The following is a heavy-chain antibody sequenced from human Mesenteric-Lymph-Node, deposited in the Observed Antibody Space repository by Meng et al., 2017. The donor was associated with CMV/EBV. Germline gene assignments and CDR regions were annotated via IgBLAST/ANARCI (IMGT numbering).Heavy chain of an antibody. CDR2: INPNSGGT. D-gene: IGHD5-12*01. V-gene: IGHV1-2*02. CDR1: GYTFTGYY. CDR3: ARGYSGWSNFDY. J-gene: IGHJ4*02. Sequence: ASVKVSCKASGYTFTGYYMHWVRQAPGQGLEWMGWINPNSGGTNYAQKFQGRVTMTRDTSISTAYMEPSRLRSDDTAVYYCARGYSGWSNFDYWGQGTLVTVSS.